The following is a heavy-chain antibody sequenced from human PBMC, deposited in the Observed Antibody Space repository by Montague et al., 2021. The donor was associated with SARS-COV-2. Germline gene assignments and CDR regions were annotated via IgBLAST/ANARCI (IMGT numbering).Heavy chain of an antibody. D-gene: IGHD2-2*02. CDR1: GGSFSGHY. J-gene: IGHJ6*03. V-gene: IGHV4-34*01. CDR3: ARLGEGVVPAPILGVGPYYSYFSMDV. CDR2: INHSGSP. Sequence: SETLSLTCAVYGGSFSGHYWSWIRQPPGKGLEWIGEINHSGSPKYNPSLKSRVILLVDTSKNQFSLKLSSVTAADTAVYYCARLGEGVVPAPILGVGPYYSYFSMDVWGKGATVTVSS.